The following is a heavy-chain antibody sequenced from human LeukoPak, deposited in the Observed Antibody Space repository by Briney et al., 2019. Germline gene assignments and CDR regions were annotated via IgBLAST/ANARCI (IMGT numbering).Heavy chain of an antibody. CDR2: IYYSGST. V-gene: IGHV4-61*01. D-gene: IGHD3-3*01. CDR1: GYSIRSDYY. CDR3: ARSNYDFWSGYYNYYFDY. Sequence: SETLSLTCTVSGYSIRSDYYWGWIRQPPGKGLEWIGYIYYSGSTNYNPSLKSRVTISVDTSKNQFSLKLSSVTAADTAVYYCARSNYDFWSGYYNYYFDYWGQGTLVTVSS. J-gene: IGHJ4*02.